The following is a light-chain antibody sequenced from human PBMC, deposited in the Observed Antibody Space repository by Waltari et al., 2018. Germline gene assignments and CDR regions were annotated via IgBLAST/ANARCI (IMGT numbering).Light chain of an antibody. J-gene: IGKJ2*01. CDR2: DVS. Sequence: DIQMTQSPSSLSASLGDRLSITCQASQDIRASLNWYQQRPGQAPKLLIYDVSSLESGVPSRFSGSGSGTHFTFTISSLQPEDIATYYCQQSDRVPYTFGQGTKLDI. CDR1: QDIRAS. V-gene: IGKV1-33*01. CDR3: QQSDRVPYT.